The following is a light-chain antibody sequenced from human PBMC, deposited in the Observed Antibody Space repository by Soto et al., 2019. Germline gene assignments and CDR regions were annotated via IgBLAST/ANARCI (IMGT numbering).Light chain of an antibody. Sequence: DIQMTQSPSTLSASVGDRVTITCRASQSINTWLAWYQQKPGKAPNLLIYKASSLQGGVPSRFSGGGIGTEFSLSISSLQPDDFATYYCQQYSTYPYIFGQGTKVDNK. V-gene: IGKV1-5*03. J-gene: IGKJ2*01. CDR2: KAS. CDR3: QQYSTYPYI. CDR1: QSINTW.